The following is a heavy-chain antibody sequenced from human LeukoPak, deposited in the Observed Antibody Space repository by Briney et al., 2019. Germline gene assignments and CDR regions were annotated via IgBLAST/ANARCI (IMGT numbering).Heavy chain of an antibody. J-gene: IGHJ6*02. V-gene: IGHV3-23*01. Sequence: QTRGSLRLSCAASGFTFSSYAMRWFRQAPAKGLEWVSSISASGAGTYYADSVKGRFTISRGNSKNTIDLQMNSLRAEDTAVYYCARELGPRVARDFGMDVWGQGTTVTVSS. CDR1: GFTFSSYA. D-gene: IGHD4-23*01. CDR2: ISASGAGT. CDR3: ARELGPRVARDFGMDV.